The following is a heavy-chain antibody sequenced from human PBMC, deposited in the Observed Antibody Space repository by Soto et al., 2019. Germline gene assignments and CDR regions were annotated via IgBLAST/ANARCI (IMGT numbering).Heavy chain of an antibody. V-gene: IGHV3-48*02. CDR2: ISSSSSTI. J-gene: IGHJ5*02. Sequence: PGGSLRLSCAASGFTFSTYSMNWVRQAPGKGLEWVSYISSSSSTIYYADSVKGRFTISRDNAKNSLYLQMNSLRDEDTAMYYCARDRILGIAAAPVWFDPWGQGTLVTV. CDR3: ARDRILGIAAAPVWFDP. CDR1: GFTFSTYS. D-gene: IGHD6-13*01.